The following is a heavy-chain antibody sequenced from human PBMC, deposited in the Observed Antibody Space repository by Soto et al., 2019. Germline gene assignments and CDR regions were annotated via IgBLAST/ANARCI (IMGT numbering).Heavy chain of an antibody. CDR2: VSNDGNVK. CDR1: GFTFNNYA. CDR3: ARSGGRTAPATRYFEY. V-gene: IGHV3-30*09. J-gene: IGHJ4*02. D-gene: IGHD3-10*01. Sequence: GGSLRLSCAASGFTFNNYAMHWVRLVPGRGLEWVTVVSNDGNVKFYAESVKGRVAVSRDNSQNTLYLQMDSLTAEDTALYYCARSGGRTAPATRYFEYWGRGTLVTVSS.